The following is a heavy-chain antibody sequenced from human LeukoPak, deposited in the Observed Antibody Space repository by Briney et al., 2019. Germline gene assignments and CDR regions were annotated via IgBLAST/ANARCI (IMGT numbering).Heavy chain of an antibody. V-gene: IGHV3-23*01. D-gene: IGHD3-22*01. J-gene: IGHJ4*02. CDR1: GFTFSSYA. CDR3: AKTQTYYYDSSGYYYPMAY. CDR2: ISGSGGST. Sequence: GGSLRLSCAASGFTFSSYAMSWVRQAPGKGLGWVSAISGSGGSTYYADSVKGRFTISRDNSKNTLYLQMNSLRAEDTAVYYCAKTQTYYYDSSGYYYPMAYWGQGTLVTVSS.